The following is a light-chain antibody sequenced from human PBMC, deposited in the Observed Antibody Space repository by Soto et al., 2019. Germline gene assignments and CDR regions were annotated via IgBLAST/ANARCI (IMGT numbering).Light chain of an antibody. CDR1: SSNIGNNY. CDR2: ENN. J-gene: IGLJ1*01. V-gene: IGLV1-51*02. Sequence: SALTQPPSVSAAPGQKVTISCSGSSSNIGNNYVSWYQQLPGTAPKLLIYENNKRPSGIPDRFSGSKSGTSATLGITGLQTGDEADYYCGTWDSSLSLYVFGTGTKVTVL. CDR3: GTWDSSLSLYV.